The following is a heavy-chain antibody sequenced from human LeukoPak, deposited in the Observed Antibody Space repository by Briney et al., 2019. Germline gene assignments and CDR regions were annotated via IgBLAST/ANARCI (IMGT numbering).Heavy chain of an antibody. Sequence: PSQTLSLTCTVSGGSISSGGYYWSWIRQHPGKGLEWIGYIYYSGSTYYNPSLKSRVTISVDTSKNQFSLKLSSVTAADTAVYYCARDEGSVAARPGGTLYGYWGQGTLVTVSS. V-gene: IGHV4-31*03. D-gene: IGHD6-6*01. J-gene: IGHJ4*02. CDR3: ARDEGSVAARPGGTLYGY. CDR2: IYYSGST. CDR1: GGSISSGGYY.